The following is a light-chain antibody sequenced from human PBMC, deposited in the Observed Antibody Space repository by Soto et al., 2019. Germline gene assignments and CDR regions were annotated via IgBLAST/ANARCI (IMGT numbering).Light chain of an antibody. V-gene: IGKV3-11*01. CDR2: DAS. CDR3: QQRSNWIT. J-gene: IGKJ5*01. Sequence: IVFTHRPGPQSLSPGDSATLSCRASQSVSNNYLAWYQQQPGQAPRLLIYDASNRATGIPARFSGSGSGTDFTLTIRSLEPEDFAVYYCQQRSNWITCGQGTRLEIK. CDR1: QSVSNNY.